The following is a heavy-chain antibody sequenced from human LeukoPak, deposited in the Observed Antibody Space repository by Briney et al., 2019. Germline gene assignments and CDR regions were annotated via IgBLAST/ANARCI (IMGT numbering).Heavy chain of an antibody. CDR2: ISSSGTSM. J-gene: IGHJ4*02. Sequence: PGGSLRLSCAASGITFSDYYMNWIRQAPGKGLEWVSYISSSGTSMFYADSVKGRFTISRDNAKNLLHLQMNSLRSEDTAVYYCARAPGDPIDYWGQGTLVTVSS. CDR1: GITFSDYY. D-gene: IGHD2-21*02. V-gene: IGHV3-11*04. CDR3: ARAPGDPIDY.